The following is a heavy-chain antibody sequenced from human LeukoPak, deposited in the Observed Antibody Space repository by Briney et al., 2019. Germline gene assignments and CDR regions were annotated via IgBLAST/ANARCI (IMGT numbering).Heavy chain of an antibody. CDR2: IYSGGST. Sequence: GGSLRLSCAASGFTVSSNYMSWVRQAPVKGLEWVSVIYSGGSTYYADSVKGRFTISRHNSKNTLYLQMNSLRAEDTAVYYCARGAVGANDAFDIWGQGTMVTVSS. J-gene: IGHJ3*02. CDR1: GFTVSSNY. V-gene: IGHV3-53*04. D-gene: IGHD1-26*01. CDR3: ARGAVGANDAFDI.